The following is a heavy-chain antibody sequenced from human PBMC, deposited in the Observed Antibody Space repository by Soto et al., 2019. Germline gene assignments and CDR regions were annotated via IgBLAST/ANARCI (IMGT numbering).Heavy chain of an antibody. J-gene: IGHJ5*02. CDR2: IIAFFGTT. CDR1: GDTFSSYA. V-gene: IGHV1-69*05. CDR3: ASEAGGIGCGGFIGIHNWFDP. Sequence: ASVKVSCKASGDTFSSYAISWVRQAPGQGLEWMGWIIAFFGTTNYAQKLQGRVTITTDTSTSTAYMELSSLRSDDTAVYYCASEAGGIGCGGFIGIHNWFDPWGQGTLVTVSS. D-gene: IGHD3-16*02.